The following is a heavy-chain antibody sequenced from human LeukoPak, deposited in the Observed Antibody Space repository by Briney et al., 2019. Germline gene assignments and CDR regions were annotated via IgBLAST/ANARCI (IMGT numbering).Heavy chain of an antibody. J-gene: IGHJ3*02. CDR2: INPNSGGT. CDR3: AKWSQMATSDYAFDI. V-gene: IGHV1-2*06. CDR1: GGTFSSYA. Sequence: ASVKVSCKASGGTFSSYAISWVRQAPGQGLEWMGRINPNSGGTNYAQKFQGRVTMTRDTSISTAYMELSRLRSDDTAVYYCAKWSQMATSDYAFDIWGQGTMVTVSS. D-gene: IGHD5-24*01.